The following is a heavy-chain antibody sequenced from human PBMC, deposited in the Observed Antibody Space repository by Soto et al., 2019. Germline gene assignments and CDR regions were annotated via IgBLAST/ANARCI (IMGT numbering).Heavy chain of an antibody. CDR1: GGTFSSYA. D-gene: IGHD4-17*01. CDR3: AREGYGDYGKTFDN. J-gene: IGHJ4*02. CDR2: ISPLFGTA. Sequence: QVQLVQSGAEVKKPWSSVKVSCKASGGTFSSYAISWGRQAPGQGPEWMAGISPLFGTAKYAHKFQGRVPITADESTSTAYMQLSSLRSEDTAVYYCAREGYGDYGKTFDNWGQGTLVTVSS. V-gene: IGHV1-69*01.